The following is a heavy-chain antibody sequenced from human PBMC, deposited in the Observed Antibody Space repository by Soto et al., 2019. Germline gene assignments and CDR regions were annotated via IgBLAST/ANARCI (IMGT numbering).Heavy chain of an antibody. Sequence: QLQLQESGSGLAKPSQTLSLTCAVSGGSISSGGYSWSWIRQPPGKGLEWIGYIYHSGSTYYNPSLKSRVTISVDRSKKQFSLKLSSVTAADTAVYYCARIPSPWGQGTLVTVSS. CDR3: ARIPSP. J-gene: IGHJ5*02. D-gene: IGHD2-21*01. V-gene: IGHV4-30-2*01. CDR1: GGSISSGGYS. CDR2: IYHSGST.